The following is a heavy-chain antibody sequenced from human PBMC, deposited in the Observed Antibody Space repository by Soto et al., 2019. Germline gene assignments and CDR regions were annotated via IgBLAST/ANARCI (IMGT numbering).Heavy chain of an antibody. CDR3: ARNDSSGYLDS. Sequence: GSLRLSCSASGFTFSDYYMSGIRQAPGKGLEWLSYISSSATYAIYADSVKGRFTLSRDNAKNSLYLQMNSLRAEDTAVYYCARNDSSGYLDSWGQGTLVTVSS. CDR2: ISSSATYA. V-gene: IGHV3-11*06. D-gene: IGHD3-22*01. CDR1: GFTFSDYY. J-gene: IGHJ4*02.